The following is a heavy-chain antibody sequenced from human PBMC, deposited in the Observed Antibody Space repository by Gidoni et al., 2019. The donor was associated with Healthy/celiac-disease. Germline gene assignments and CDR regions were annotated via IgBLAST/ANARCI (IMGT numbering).Heavy chain of an antibody. J-gene: IGHJ6*02. CDR2: INHSGST. Sequence: QVQLQQWGAGLLKPSETLSLTCAVYGGSFSGYYWSWIRQPPGKGLEWIGEINHSGSTNYNPSLKSRVTISVDTSKNQFSLKLSSVTAADTAVYYCARSNSIAARPLGPRYYYGMDVWGQGTTVTVSS. CDR3: ARSNSIAARPLGPRYYYGMDV. D-gene: IGHD6-6*01. CDR1: GGSFSGYY. V-gene: IGHV4-34*01.